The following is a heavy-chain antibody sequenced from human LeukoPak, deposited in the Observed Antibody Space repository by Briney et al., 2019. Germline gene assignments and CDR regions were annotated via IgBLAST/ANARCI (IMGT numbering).Heavy chain of an antibody. Sequence: GGSLRLSCAASGFTFSSYAMSWVRQAPGKGLEWVSAISGSGGSTYYADSVKGRFTISRDNSKNTLYLQMNSLRAEDTAVYYCANSGGNYYYYMDVWGKGTTVTVSS. CDR1: GFTFSSYA. D-gene: IGHD3-10*01. J-gene: IGHJ6*03. V-gene: IGHV3-23*01. CDR2: ISGSGGST. CDR3: ANSGGNYYYYMDV.